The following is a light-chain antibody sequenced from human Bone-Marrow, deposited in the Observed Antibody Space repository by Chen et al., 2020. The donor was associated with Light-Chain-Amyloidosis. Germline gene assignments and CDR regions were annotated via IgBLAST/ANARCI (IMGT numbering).Light chain of an antibody. CDR2: GVN. J-gene: IGLJ3*02. V-gene: IGLV2-23*02. Sequence: QSALTQPASVSGSPGQSVTIACTGSYSDAGSHNFVSWYQLHPGRAPKLILYGVNNRPSGVSERFSGSKTDNTASLTISGLLGEDEADYYCCSYGGRFSLMFGGGTRLTVL. CDR1: YSDAGSHNF. CDR3: CSYGGRFSLM.